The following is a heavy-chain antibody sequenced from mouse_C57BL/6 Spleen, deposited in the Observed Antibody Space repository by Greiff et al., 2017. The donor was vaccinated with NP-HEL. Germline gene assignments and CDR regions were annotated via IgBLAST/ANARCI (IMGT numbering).Heavy chain of an antibody. CDR3: ARCGSSYGWVDY. CDR1: GYAFSSSW. CDR2: VYPGGGDT. Sequence: QVQLQQSGPELVKPGASVKISCQASGYAFSSSWVNGVEQRPGKGLGWSGRVYPGGGDTNYNGKFKGKATLTADKSSSTAYMQLSSLTSEDSAVYFCARCGSSYGWVDYWGQGTTLTVSS. V-gene: IGHV1-82*01. J-gene: IGHJ2*01. D-gene: IGHD1-1*01.